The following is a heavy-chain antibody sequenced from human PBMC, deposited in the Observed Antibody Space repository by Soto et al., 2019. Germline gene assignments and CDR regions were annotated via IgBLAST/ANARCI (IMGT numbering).Heavy chain of an antibody. D-gene: IGHD3-22*01. CDR2: VNPNSGNT. V-gene: IGHV1-8*01. CDR3: ARGYYDTSGYYPIDF. CDR1: GYTFTSYD. J-gene: IGHJ4*02. Sequence: ASVKVSCKASGYTFTSYDFMWVRQATGQGLEWMGWVNPNSGNTDSAQKFQGRVTMTWDTSINTAYMELSSLRSEDTAVYYCARGYYDTSGYYPIDFWGQGTLVTVSS.